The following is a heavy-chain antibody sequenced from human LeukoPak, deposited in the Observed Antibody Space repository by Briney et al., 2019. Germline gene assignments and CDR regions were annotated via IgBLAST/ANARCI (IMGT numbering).Heavy chain of an antibody. D-gene: IGHD3-22*01. J-gene: IGHJ4*02. CDR2: INPSGGST. V-gene: IGHV1-46*01. CDR3: ARDCYDSSGLGSYYFDY. Sequence: ASVKVSCKASGYTFTSYGISWVRQAPGQGLEWMGIINPSGGSTSYAQKFQGRVTMTRDTSTSTVYMELSSLRSEDTAVYYCARDCYDSSGLGSYYFDYWGQGTLVTVSS. CDR1: GYTFTSYG.